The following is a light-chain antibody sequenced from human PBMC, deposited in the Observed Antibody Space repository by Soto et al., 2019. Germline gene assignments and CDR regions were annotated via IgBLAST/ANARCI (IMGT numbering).Light chain of an antibody. Sequence: SYELTQPPSVSVSPGQTASVTCSGDKWGGKYVCWYQQKPGQSPVLVIFDDRKRPSGIPERFSGSNSGNTATLTISGTQAMDEADYYCQAWDNSVVFGGGTKLTV. CDR2: DDR. CDR1: KWGGKY. V-gene: IGLV3-1*01. CDR3: QAWDNSVV. J-gene: IGLJ2*01.